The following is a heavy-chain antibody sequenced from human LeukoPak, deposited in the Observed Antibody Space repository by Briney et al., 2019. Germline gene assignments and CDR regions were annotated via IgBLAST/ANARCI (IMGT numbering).Heavy chain of an antibody. D-gene: IGHD6-19*01. CDR1: GYTLTELS. J-gene: IGHJ4*02. CDR3: ARAGGKAVAVNYFDY. CDR2: FDPEDGET. Sequence: ASVKVSCKVSGYTLTELSMHWVRQAPGKGLEWMGGFDPEDGETIYAQKFQGRVTMTEDTSTDTAYMELSSLRSEDTAVYYCARAGGKAVAVNYFDYWGQGTLVTVSS. V-gene: IGHV1-24*01.